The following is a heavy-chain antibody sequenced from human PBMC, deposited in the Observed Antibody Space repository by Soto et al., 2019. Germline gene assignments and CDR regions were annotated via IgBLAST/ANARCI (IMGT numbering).Heavy chain of an antibody. V-gene: IGHV4-31*03. J-gene: IGHJ4*02. CDR1: GGSISSGGYY. CDR3: ARGTYTYGYAIDF. CDR2: IYSSGST. Sequence: LSLTCSVSGGSISSGGYYWSWVRQHPGKGLEWIGYIYSSGSTYHNPSLESRVSISIDTSKTQFSLKLTSVTAADTAVYFCARGTYTYGYAIDFWGQGTLVTVSS. D-gene: IGHD5-18*01.